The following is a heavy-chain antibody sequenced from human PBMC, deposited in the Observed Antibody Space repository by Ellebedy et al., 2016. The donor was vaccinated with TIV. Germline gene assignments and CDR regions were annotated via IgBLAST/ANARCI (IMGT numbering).Heavy chain of an antibody. Sequence: PGGSLRLSCSASGFTFSSYAMSWVRQAPGKGLEWVSGISGFEQTTHYADSVEGRFAISRDNSKNTLYLQMNSLKVEDTAVYYCTKDSGFVAAAGTVYWGPGTLVTVSS. J-gene: IGHJ4*02. CDR1: GFTFSSYA. D-gene: IGHD6-13*01. CDR3: TKDSGFVAAAGTVY. V-gene: IGHV3-23*01. CDR2: ISGFEQTT.